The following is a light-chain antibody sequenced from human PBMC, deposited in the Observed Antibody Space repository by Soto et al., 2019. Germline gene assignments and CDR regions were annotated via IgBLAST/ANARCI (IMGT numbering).Light chain of an antibody. CDR1: SXYSNYN. CDR3: GADHGSGSNFVYV. J-gene: IGLJ1*01. CDR2: VGTGGIVG. V-gene: IGLV9-49*01. Sequence: QSVLTQPPSASASLGASVTLTCTLSSXYSNYNVDWYQQRPGKGPRFVMRVGTGGIVGSKGDGIPDRFSVLGSGLNRYLTIKNIQEEDESDYHCGADHGSGSNFVYVFGPGTKVTVL.